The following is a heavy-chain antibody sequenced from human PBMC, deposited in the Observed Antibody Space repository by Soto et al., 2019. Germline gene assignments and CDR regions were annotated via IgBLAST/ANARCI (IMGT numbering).Heavy chain of an antibody. CDR3: ARANDFWSGYRNTKFDY. CDR2: IYYSGST. CDR1: GGSISSGGYY. Sequence: SETLSLTCTVSGGSISSGGYYWSWIRLHPGKGLEWIGYIYYSGSTYYNPSLKSRVTISVDTSKNQFSLELSSVTAADTAVYYCARANDFWSGYRNTKFDYWGQGTLVTVSS. J-gene: IGHJ4*02. V-gene: IGHV4-31*03. D-gene: IGHD3-3*01.